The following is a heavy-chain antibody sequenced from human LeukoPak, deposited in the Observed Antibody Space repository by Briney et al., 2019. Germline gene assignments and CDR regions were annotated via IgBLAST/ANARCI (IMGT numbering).Heavy chain of an antibody. CDR1: GGTFSSYA. Sequence: ASVKVSCKASGGTFSSYAISWVRQAPGQGLEWMGGIIPIFGTANYAQKFQGRVTITADESTSTAYMELSSPRSEDTAVYYCARAGEVDYYGSGSYPLLNWFDPWGQGTLVTVSS. CDR3: ARAGEVDYYGSGSYPLLNWFDP. J-gene: IGHJ5*02. D-gene: IGHD3-10*01. V-gene: IGHV1-69*13. CDR2: IIPIFGTA.